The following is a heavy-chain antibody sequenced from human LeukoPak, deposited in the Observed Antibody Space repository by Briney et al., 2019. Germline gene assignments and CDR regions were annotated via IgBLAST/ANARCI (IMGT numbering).Heavy chain of an antibody. J-gene: IGHJ5*02. CDR3: AKLSDISWYEGWFDP. CDR2: SSGSGGST. CDR1: GFTSSSYA. D-gene: IGHD6-13*01. Sequence: GGSLGLSCAASGFTSSSYAMSWVRQAPGKGLDRVSGSSGSGGSTYHTDSVQGRFTISRDNSKNTLYLQMNSLRAEDTAVYYCAKLSDISWYEGWFDPWGQGTLVTVSS. V-gene: IGHV3-23*01.